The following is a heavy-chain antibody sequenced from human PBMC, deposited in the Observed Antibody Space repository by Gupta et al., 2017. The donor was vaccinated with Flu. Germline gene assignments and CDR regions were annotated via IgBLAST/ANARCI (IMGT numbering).Heavy chain of an antibody. Sequence: QVQLQESGPGLVKPSETLSLPCTVSVGSISSYYWTWIRQPAGKGLDGIGRIYTSGSTNYNPSIKSRVTMSVDTSKNQFSLKLSSVTAADTAVYYCASSANYDFWSGYHERPYYDYGMDVWGQGTTVTVSS. CDR3: ASSANYDFWSGYHERPYYDYGMDV. J-gene: IGHJ6*02. V-gene: IGHV4-4*07. D-gene: IGHD3-3*01. CDR2: IYTSGST. CDR1: VGSISSYY.